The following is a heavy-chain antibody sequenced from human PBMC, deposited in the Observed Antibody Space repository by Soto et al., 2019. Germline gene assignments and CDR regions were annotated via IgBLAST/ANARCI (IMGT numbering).Heavy chain of an antibody. CDR1: GFTFSSYG. CDR2: ISYDGNKK. J-gene: IGHJ6*02. Sequence: QVHLVESGGGVVQPGRSLRLSCAASGFTFSSYGMHWVRQAPGKGLEWVAVISYDGNKKYYADSVKGRFTISRDNSKNPLYLQMNSLRVEDTAVYYCAKDEVLVEVVARDYYGMDVWGQGTTVTVSS. CDR3: AKDEVLVEVVARDYYGMDV. D-gene: IGHD2-15*01. V-gene: IGHV3-30*18.